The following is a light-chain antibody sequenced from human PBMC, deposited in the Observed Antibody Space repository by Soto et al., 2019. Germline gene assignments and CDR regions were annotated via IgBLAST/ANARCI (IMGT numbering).Light chain of an antibody. J-gene: IGKJ1*01. Sequence: VLTQSPGTLSLSPGDTATLSCRASQSVSSSYLAWYQQKPGQAPRLLIYGASSRATGIPDRFSGCGSGTDFTLTISRLEPEDFAVYYCQQYGSSPWTFGPGTKVDIK. CDR1: QSVSSSY. CDR3: QQYGSSPWT. V-gene: IGKV3-20*01. CDR2: GAS.